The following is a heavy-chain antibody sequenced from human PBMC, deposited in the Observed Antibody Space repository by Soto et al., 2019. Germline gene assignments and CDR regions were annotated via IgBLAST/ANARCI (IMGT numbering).Heavy chain of an antibody. D-gene: IGHD2-8*01. V-gene: IGHV3-64*01. J-gene: IGHJ4*02. CDR1: GFTFSTYA. Sequence: PGGSLRLSCATSGFTFSTYAMHWVRQAPGKGLEYVSAISSNGRSTYYANSVKGRFTISRDNSKNTLYLQMDSLRAEDMAVYYCARDRCTNGVCYAHYEYWGQGTLVTVSS. CDR3: ARDRCTNGVCYAHYEY. CDR2: ISSNGRST.